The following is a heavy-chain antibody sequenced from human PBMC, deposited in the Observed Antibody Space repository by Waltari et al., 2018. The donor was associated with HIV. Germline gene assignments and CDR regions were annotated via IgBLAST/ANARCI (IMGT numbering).Heavy chain of an antibody. CDR3: ARAVNAVGAPHWFAP. J-gene: IGHJ5*02. CDR1: GYIFNNSD. D-gene: IGHD1-26*01. Sequence: QVQLVQSGAEVKQPGASVKVSCKASGYIFNNSDINWVRQATGQGLEWMGWMNPNSRNTGYAQKFQGRVTMTRDTSITTAYMERSSLKSEDTAVYYCARAVNAVGAPHWFAPWGQGTLVTVSS. V-gene: IGHV1-8*01. CDR2: MNPNSRNT.